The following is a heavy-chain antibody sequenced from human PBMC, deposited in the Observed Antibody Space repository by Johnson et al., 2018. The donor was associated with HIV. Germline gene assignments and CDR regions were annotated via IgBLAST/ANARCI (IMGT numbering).Heavy chain of an antibody. CDR3: ARESRQPADAFDI. CDR2: ISWNSGSI. CDR1: GFTFSSYA. V-gene: IGHV3-64*07. J-gene: IGHJ3*02. D-gene: IGHD2-2*01. Sequence: VQLVESGGGLVQPGGSLRLSCAASGFTFSSYAMHWVRQPPGKGLECVSGISWNSGSIGYVDSVKGRFTISRDNSKNTLYLQMHSLRAEATAVYYCARESRQPADAFDIWGQGTMVTVSS.